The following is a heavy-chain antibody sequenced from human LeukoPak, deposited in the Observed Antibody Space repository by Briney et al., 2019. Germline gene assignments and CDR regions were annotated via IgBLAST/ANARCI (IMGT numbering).Heavy chain of an antibody. CDR1: GFTFSSYW. CDR3: TSIARIVGAPGFDY. J-gene: IGHJ4*02. D-gene: IGHD1-26*01. CDR2: IKSKTDGGTT. V-gene: IGHV3-15*01. Sequence: GGSLRLSCTASGFTFSSYWMSWVRQAPGKGLEWVGRIKSKTDGGTTDYAAPVKGRFTISRDDSKNTLYLQMNSLKTEDTAVYYCTSIARIVGAPGFDYWGQGTLVTVSS.